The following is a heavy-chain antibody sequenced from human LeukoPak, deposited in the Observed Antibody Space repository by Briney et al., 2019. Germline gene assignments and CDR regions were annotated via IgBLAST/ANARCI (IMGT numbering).Heavy chain of an antibody. V-gene: IGHV4-59*01. J-gene: IGHJ4*02. CDR2: IYYSGST. Sequence: KASQTLSLTCAVYGGSFSGYYWSWIRQPPGKGLEWIGYIYYSGSTNYNPSLKSRVTISVDTSKNQFSLKLSSVTAADTAVYYCARIAYYYDSSGPNRPLYYFDYWGQGTLVTVSS. D-gene: IGHD3-22*01. CDR3: ARIAYYYDSSGPNRPLYYFDY. CDR1: GGSFSGYY.